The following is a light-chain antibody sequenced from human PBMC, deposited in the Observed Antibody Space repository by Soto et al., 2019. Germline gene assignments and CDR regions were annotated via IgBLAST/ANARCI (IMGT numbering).Light chain of an antibody. J-gene: IGKJ5*01. CDR3: QQHNSFSIT. V-gene: IGKV1-5*03. CDR2: KAS. Sequence: DIQMTQSPSALSASVGDRVTITCRASQFINNNLNWYRQKSGTAPDLLIYKASSLESGVPSRFSGSGSGTEFTLTINSLQADDFATYYCQQHNSFSITFGQGTRLEIK. CDR1: QFINNN.